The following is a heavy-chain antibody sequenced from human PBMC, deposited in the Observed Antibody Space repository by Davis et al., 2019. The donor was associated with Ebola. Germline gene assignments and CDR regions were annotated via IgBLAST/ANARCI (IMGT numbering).Heavy chain of an antibody. CDR2: IKQDGSEK. J-gene: IGHJ4*02. V-gene: IGHV3-7*03. CDR1: GGSISSSNW. D-gene: IGHD3-22*01. Sequence: ETLSLTCAVSGGSISSSNWWSWVRQPPGKGLEWVANIKQDGSEKYYVDSVKGRFTISRDNAKNSLYLQMNSLRAEDTAVYYCARGSFYYDSSGYYAVDYWGQGTLVTVSS. CDR3: ARGSFYYDSSGYYAVDY.